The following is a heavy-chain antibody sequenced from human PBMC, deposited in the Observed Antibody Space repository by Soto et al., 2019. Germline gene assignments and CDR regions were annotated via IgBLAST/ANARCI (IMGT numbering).Heavy chain of an antibody. CDR3: ARDLNLGYPTLSNAFDI. V-gene: IGHV1-18*04. D-gene: IGHD5-18*01. Sequence: ASVKVSCKTSGYTFISFGISWVRQAPGQGLEWMGWISTYNGDTNYANNLQGRVTMTTDTSTSTAYMDLRSLRSGDTAMYYCARDLNLGYPTLSNAFDIWGQGTMVTVSS. CDR1: GYTFISFG. J-gene: IGHJ3*02. CDR2: ISTYNGDT.